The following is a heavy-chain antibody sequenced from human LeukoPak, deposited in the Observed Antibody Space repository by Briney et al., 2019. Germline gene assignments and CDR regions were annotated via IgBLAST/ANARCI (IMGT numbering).Heavy chain of an antibody. V-gene: IGHV3-74*01. CDR2: INSDGSNT. J-gene: IGHJ4*02. CDR1: GFAFSSYW. Sequence: PGGSLRLSCAASGFAFSSYWMHWVRQAPGKGLVWVSRINSDGSNTGYADSVKGRFTISRDNAKNTLYLQMNSLRGEDTATYYCARDLRSAADYWGQGTLVTVSS. CDR3: ARDLRSAADY.